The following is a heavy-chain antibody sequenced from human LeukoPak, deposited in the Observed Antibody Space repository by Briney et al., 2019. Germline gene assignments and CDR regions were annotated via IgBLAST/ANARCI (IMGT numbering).Heavy chain of an antibody. V-gene: IGHV3-74*01. CDR3: ARGEELRYFDWLVRENYYMDV. J-gene: IGHJ6*03. CDR1: GFTFSSYA. CDR2: INSDGSST. Sequence: GGSLRLSCAASGFTFSSYAMSWVRQAPGKGLVWVSRINSDGSSTSYADSVKGRFTISRDNAKNTLYLQMNSLRAEDTAVYYCARGEELRYFDWLVRENYYMDVWGKGTTVTISS. D-gene: IGHD3-9*01.